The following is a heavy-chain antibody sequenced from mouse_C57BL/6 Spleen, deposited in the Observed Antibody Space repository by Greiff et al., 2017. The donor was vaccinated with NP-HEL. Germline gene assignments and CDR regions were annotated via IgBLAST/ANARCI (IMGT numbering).Heavy chain of an antibody. CDR1: GYTFTDYY. D-gene: IGHD1-1*01. CDR2: IYPGSGNT. V-gene: IGHV1-76*01. Sequence: QVQLKQSGAELVRPGASVKLSCKASGYTFTDYYINWVKQRPGQGLEWIARIYPGSGNTYYNEKFKGKATLTAEKSSSTAYMQLSSLTSEDSAVYFCARHYGSGPVLFDYWGQGTTLTVSS. J-gene: IGHJ2*01. CDR3: ARHYGSGPVLFDY.